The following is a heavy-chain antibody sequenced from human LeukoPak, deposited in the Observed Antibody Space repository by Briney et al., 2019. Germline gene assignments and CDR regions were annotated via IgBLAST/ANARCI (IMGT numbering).Heavy chain of an antibody. D-gene: IGHD3-9*01. CDR3: ARALIFPGDILTGYQEDY. CDR2: INPSGGST. Sequence: ASVKVSCKASGYTFTGYYMHWVRQAPGQGLEWMGIINPSGGSTSYAQKFQGRVTMTRDTSTSTVYMELRSLRSDDTAVYYCARALIFPGDILTGYQEDYWGQGTLVTVSS. V-gene: IGHV1-46*01. J-gene: IGHJ4*02. CDR1: GYTFTGYY.